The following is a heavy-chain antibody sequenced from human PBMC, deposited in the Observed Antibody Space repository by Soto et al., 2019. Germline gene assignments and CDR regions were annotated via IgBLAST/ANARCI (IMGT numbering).Heavy chain of an antibody. CDR1: GFTFDDYG. V-gene: IGHV3-9*01. CDR2: ITWSRISL. Sequence: LVESGGAAVQPGGSLRLSCATSGFTFDDYGIHCVRQTPAKGLEWVAGITWSRISLGYADSVKGRFTISRDNAKKSVYLQMNSLKPEDTALYYCAKEDYCTGGRCPFDYWGQGTLVSVSS. CDR3: AKEDYCTGGRCPFDY. D-gene: IGHD2-8*02. J-gene: IGHJ4*02.